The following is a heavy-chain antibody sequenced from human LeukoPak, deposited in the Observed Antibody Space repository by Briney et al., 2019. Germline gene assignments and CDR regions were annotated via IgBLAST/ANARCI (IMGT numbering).Heavy chain of an antibody. CDR3: AKDGGLWVSAHWGDS. J-gene: IGHJ4*02. Sequence: GGSLRLSCAASGVTFSSYTMSWVRQAPGKGLEWVSTITTSDGNTYYADSVKGRFTVSRDNSKNTLYLQMNSLRAEDTAVYYCAKDGGLWVSAHWGDSWGRGTLVTVSS. CDR2: ITTSDGNT. D-gene: IGHD7-27*01. CDR1: GVTFSSYT. V-gene: IGHV3-23*01.